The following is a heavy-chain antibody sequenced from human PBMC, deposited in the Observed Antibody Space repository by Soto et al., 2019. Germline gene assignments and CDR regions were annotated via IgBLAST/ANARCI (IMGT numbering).Heavy chain of an antibody. CDR2: IYYSGST. Sequence: PSETLSLTCTVSGGSISSSSYYWGWIRQPPGKGLEWIGSIYYSGSTYYNPSLKSRVTISVDTSKNQFSLKLSSVTAADTAVYYCASAGGSSRYIHPFDPWGQGTLVTVSS. CDR3: ASAGGSSRYIHPFDP. V-gene: IGHV4-39*01. CDR1: GGSISSSSYY. D-gene: IGHD6-13*01. J-gene: IGHJ5*02.